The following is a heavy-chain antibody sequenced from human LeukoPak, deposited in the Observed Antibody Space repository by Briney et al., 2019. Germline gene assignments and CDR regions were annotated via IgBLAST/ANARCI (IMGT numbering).Heavy chain of an antibody. CDR1: GFTFSISA. CDR3: VGDGRDGYNIYFHL. J-gene: IGHJ1*01. CDR2: IGGDGVTT. Sequence: PGGSLRLSCSASGFTFSISAMHWVRQAPGKGLQYASVIGGDGVTTSYADSVKGRFTISRDNSKNTVYLQMSSLRAEDTAVYYCVGDGRDGYNIYFHLWGQGTLVTVSS. D-gene: IGHD5-24*01. V-gene: IGHV3-64D*06.